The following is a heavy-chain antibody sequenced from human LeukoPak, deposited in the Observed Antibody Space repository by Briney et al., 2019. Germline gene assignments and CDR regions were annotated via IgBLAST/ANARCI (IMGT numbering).Heavy chain of an antibody. J-gene: IGHJ5*02. Sequence: NPSETLSLTCTVSGGSISSSSYYWGWIRQPPGKGLEWIGSIYYSGSTYYNPSLKSRVTISVDTSKNQFSLKLSSVTAADTAVYYCARLTWRGSYYENNWFDPWGQGTLVTVSS. V-gene: IGHV4-39*01. D-gene: IGHD1-26*01. CDR2: IYYSGST. CDR3: ARLTWRGSYYENNWFDP. CDR1: GGSISSSSYY.